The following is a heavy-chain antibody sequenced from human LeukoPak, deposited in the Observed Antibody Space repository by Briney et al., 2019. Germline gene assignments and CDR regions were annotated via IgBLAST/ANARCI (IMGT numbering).Heavy chain of an antibody. CDR1: GYTFTGYY. CDR2: INPNSGGT. Sequence: ASVMVSCKASGYTFTGYYMHWVRQAPGQGLEWMGWINPNSGGTNYAQKFQGRVTMTRDTSISTAYMELSRLRSDDTAVYYCARDQYYDILTGSQGYWGQGTLVTVSS. V-gene: IGHV1-2*02. D-gene: IGHD3-9*01. J-gene: IGHJ4*02. CDR3: ARDQYYDILTGSQGY.